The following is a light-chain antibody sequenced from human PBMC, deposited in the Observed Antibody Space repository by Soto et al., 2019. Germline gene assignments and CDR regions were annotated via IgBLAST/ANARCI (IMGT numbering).Light chain of an antibody. CDR1: SDDVGHYNY. CDR3: SSYAGSNNLV. CDR2: DVS. J-gene: IGLJ2*01. Sequence: QSALTQPASVSGSPGQSITISCTGTSDDVGHYNYVSWYQQHPGKAPKLMIYDVSNRPSGVPDRFSGSKSGNTASLTVSGLQAEDEADYYCSSYAGSNNLVFGGGTKLTVL. V-gene: IGLV2-8*01.